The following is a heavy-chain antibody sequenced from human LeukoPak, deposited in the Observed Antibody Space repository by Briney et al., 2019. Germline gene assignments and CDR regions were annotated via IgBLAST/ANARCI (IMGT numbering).Heavy chain of an antibody. CDR3: ARALYCSSTSCYPYYYYYYMDV. D-gene: IGHD2-2*01. V-gene: IGHV4-39*01. Sequence: YYNPSLKSRLTISLDTSKTQFSLKLSSVTAADTAVYYRARALYCSSTSCYPYYYYYYMDVWGKGTTVTVSS. J-gene: IGHJ6*03.